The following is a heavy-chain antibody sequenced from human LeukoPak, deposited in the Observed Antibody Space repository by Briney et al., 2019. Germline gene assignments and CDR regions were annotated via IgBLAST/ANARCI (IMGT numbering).Heavy chain of an antibody. Sequence: GGSLRLSCAASGFTVSSNYMSWVRQAPGKGLEWVSVIYSSGSTYYADSVKGRFTISRDNSKNTLYLQMNSLRAEDTAVYYCARDSSGYYGDYWGQGTLVTVSS. J-gene: IGHJ4*02. CDR1: GFTVSSNY. V-gene: IGHV3-53*01. CDR3: ARDSSGYYGDY. CDR2: IYSSGST. D-gene: IGHD3-22*01.